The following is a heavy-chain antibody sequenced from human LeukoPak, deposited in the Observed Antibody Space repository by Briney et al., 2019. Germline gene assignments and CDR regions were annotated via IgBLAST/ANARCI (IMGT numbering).Heavy chain of an antibody. V-gene: IGHV4-38-2*02. CDR3: AGRGTTGTTSGPIDY. Sequence: PSETLSLTCTVSGYSISSGYYWGWIRQPPGKGLEWIGSIYHSGSTYYNPSLKSRVTISVDTSKNQFSLKLSSVAAADTAVYYCAGRGTTGTTSGPIDYWGQGTLVTVSS. J-gene: IGHJ4*02. CDR2: IYHSGST. D-gene: IGHD1-1*01. CDR1: GYSISSGYY.